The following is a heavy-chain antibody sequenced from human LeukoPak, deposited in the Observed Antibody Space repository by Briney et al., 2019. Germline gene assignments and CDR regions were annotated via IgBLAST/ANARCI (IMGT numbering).Heavy chain of an antibody. J-gene: IGHJ4*02. D-gene: IGHD3-10*01. CDR3: ARGSMVRGFCS. CDR1: GAFLMCYN. V-gene: IGHV4-4*07. CDR2: TYTSGST. Sequence: SEILSFTCSVSGAFLMCYNWTWVSQSAGKGKEFYGRTYTSGSTDYNPSLKCRITLSIDRSKNQFSLKLRSVTAADTAIYCCARGSMVRGFCSWGQRTLVTVSS.